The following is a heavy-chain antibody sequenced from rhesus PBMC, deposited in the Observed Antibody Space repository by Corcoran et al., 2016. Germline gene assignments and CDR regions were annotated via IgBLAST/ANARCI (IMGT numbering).Heavy chain of an antibody. CDR2: ISYTVNTI. CDR1: GFTFSSYD. Sequence: EVQLVESGGGLVQPGGSLRLSCAASGFTFSSYDMSVVRQAPRKGLEWVSYISYTVNTIYYADSVKGRFTISRDNAKNSLSLQMSSLRAEDTAVYYCTREGYYFDYWGQGVLVTVSS. CDR3: TREGYYFDY. J-gene: IGHJ4*01. V-gene: IGHV3-136*01.